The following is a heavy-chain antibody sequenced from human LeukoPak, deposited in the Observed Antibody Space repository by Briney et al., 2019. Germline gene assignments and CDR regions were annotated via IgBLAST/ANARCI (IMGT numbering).Heavy chain of an antibody. V-gene: IGHV5-51*01. D-gene: IGHD6-6*01. J-gene: IGHJ6*03. Sequence: GESLKISFQGSGYSFTSYWIGWVRRMPGKGLGWMGIIYPAESDKRYNPSFQGQGTISGEISIGTAYLQCSSLRASDPAVYYCARRAFTSSSFSYYYYVDVWGKGTTVTVSS. CDR1: GYSFTSYW. CDR2: IYPAESDK. CDR3: ARRAFTSSSFSYYYYVDV.